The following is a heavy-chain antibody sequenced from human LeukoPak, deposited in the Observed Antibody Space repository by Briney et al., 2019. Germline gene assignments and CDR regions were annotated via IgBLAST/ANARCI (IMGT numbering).Heavy chain of an antibody. V-gene: IGHV3-21*01. Sequence: GGSLRLSCAATGFSFNIYWMSWVRQAPGKGLEWVSSISSSSSYIYYADSVKGRFTISRDNAKNSLYLQMNSLRAEDTAVYYCARDAREGGSYYDYWGQGTLVTVSS. J-gene: IGHJ4*02. D-gene: IGHD1-26*01. CDR2: ISSSSSYI. CDR1: GFSFNIYW. CDR3: ARDAREGGSYYDY.